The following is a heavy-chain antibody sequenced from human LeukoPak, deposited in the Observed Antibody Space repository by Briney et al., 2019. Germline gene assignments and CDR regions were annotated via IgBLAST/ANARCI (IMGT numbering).Heavy chain of an antibody. CDR1: GYTLTELS. CDR3: ATGGYYYDSSGYPAGDFDI. V-gene: IGHV1-24*01. D-gene: IGHD3-22*01. Sequence: ASVKVSCKVSGYTLTELSMHWVRQAPGKGLEWMGGFDPEDGETIYAQKFQGRVTMTEDTSTDTAYMELSSLRSEDTAVYYCATGGYYYDSSGYPAGDFDIWGQGTMVTVSS. CDR2: FDPEDGET. J-gene: IGHJ3*02.